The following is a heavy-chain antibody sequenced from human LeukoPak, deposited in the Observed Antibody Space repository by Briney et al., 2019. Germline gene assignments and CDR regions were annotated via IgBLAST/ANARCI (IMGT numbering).Heavy chain of an antibody. D-gene: IGHD3-3*01. Sequence: SETLSITCAVSGGSISSGGYSWSWIRQPPGKGLEWIGYIYHSGSTYYNPSLKSRVTISVDRSKNQFSLKLSSVTAADTAVYYCARGSDFWSGYYTGYYYYGMDVWGQGTTVTVSS. J-gene: IGHJ6*02. CDR2: IYHSGST. V-gene: IGHV4-30-2*01. CDR1: GGSISSGGYS. CDR3: ARGSDFWSGYYTGYYYYGMDV.